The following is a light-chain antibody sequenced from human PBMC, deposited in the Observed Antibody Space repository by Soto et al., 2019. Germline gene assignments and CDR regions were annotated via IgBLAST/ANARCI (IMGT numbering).Light chain of an antibody. Sequence: DIVMTQSPLSLPVSPGEPASISCRSSQSLLHSNGYNYLDWYLQKPGQSPQLLIYLVSKRASGVPDRFSGSGSGTDFTLKISRVEVEDVGVYYCMQSLQTPPFTFGPGTKVDIK. V-gene: IGKV2-28*01. CDR2: LVS. J-gene: IGKJ3*01. CDR3: MQSLQTPPFT. CDR1: QSLLHSNGYNY.